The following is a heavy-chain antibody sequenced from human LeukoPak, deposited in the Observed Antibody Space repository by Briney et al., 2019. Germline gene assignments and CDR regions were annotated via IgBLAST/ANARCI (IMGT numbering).Heavy chain of an antibody. D-gene: IGHD5-24*01. J-gene: IGHJ4*02. CDR1: GFTFSSYG. Sequence: PGGSLRLSCAASGFTFSSYGMHWVRQAPGKGLEWVAFIRYDGSNKYYADSVKGRFTISRDNSKNTLYLQMNSLRAEDTAVYYCAPRGDGYNLAPNFDYWGQGTLVTVSS. CDR3: APRGDGYNLAPNFDY. CDR2: IRYDGSNK. V-gene: IGHV3-30*02.